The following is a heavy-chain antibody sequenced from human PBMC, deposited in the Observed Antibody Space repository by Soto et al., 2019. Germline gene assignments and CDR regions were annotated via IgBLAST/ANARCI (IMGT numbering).Heavy chain of an antibody. CDR2: IIPIFGTA. D-gene: IGHD2-2*01. V-gene: IGHV1-69*13. J-gene: IGHJ6*03. CDR1: GGTFSSYA. Sequence: GASVKVSCKASGGTFSSYAISWVRQAPGQGLEWMGGIIPIFGTANYAQKFQGRVTITADESTSTAYMELSSLRSEDTAVYYCARGQGSCSSISCYYYMDVWGKGTTVTFSS. CDR3: ARGQGSCSSISCYYYMDV.